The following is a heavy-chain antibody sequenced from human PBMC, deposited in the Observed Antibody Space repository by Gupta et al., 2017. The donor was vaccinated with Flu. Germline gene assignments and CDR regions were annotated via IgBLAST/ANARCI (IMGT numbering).Heavy chain of an antibody. CDR3: ARVPYSGYSTFDP. CDR1: GFTFSTYW. CDR2: INTDGSTT. D-gene: IGHD4-11*01. Sequence: EVQLVESGGGLVQPGGSLRLSCAASGFTFSTYWMHWVRQTPGKGLVWISRINTDGSTTNYADSVKDRFTISGDNAKNTLYLQMNSLRVEDTAVYYCARVPYSGYSTFDPWGQGTLFTVSS. J-gene: IGHJ5*02. V-gene: IGHV3-74*01.